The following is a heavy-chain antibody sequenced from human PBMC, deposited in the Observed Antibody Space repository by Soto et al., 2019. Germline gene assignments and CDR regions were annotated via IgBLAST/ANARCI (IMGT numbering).Heavy chain of an antibody. CDR1: GFTLSSYA. CDR3: AKPDIVVVPAAIAY. J-gene: IGHJ4*02. D-gene: IGHD2-2*01. CDR2: ISGSGGST. V-gene: IGHV3-23*01. Sequence: PGGSLRLSCAASGFTLSSYAMSWVRQAPGKGLEWVSAISGSGGSTYYADSVKGRFTISRDNSKNTLYLQMNSLRAEDTAVYYCAKPDIVVVPAAIAYWGQGTLVTVSS.